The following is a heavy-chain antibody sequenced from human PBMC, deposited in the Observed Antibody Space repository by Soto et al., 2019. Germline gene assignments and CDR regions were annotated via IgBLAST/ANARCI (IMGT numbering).Heavy chain of an antibody. D-gene: IGHD2-15*01. V-gene: IGHV3-30*18. Sequence: QVQLVESGGGVVQPGRSLRLSCAASGFTFSSYGMHWVRQAPGKGLEWVAVISYDGSNKYYADSVKGRFTISRDNSKNTLYLQMNSLRAEDTAVYYCAKATLLGYCSGGSCYFGPFDYWGQGTLVTVSS. CDR2: ISYDGSNK. CDR3: AKATLLGYCSGGSCYFGPFDY. J-gene: IGHJ4*02. CDR1: GFTFSSYG.